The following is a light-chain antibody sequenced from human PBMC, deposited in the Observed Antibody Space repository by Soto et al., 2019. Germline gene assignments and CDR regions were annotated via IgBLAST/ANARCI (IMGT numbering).Light chain of an antibody. CDR2: GAS. V-gene: IGKV3-20*01. CDR1: QTVRTNY. J-gene: IGKJ4*01. CDR3: QQYSDSPLT. Sequence: IWLTQSPGTLSLSPGERATLSCRSSQTVRTNYFAWFQHKPGQAHRLLIYGASSRATGIPDRFSGSGSGTYFTLTINRLEPEDFAVYFFQQYSDSPLTFGGGTKVEIK.